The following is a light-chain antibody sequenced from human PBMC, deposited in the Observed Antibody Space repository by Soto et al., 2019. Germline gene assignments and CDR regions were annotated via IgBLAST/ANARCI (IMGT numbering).Light chain of an antibody. CDR2: KAS. V-gene: IGKV1-5*03. Sequence: DIQMTQSPSTLSGSVGDRVTITCRASQTISSWLAWHQQKPGKAPKLLIYKASTLKSGVPSRFSGSGSGTEFTLTISSLQPDDFATYYCQQYNSYSEAFGQGTKV. CDR3: QQYNSYSEA. J-gene: IGKJ1*01. CDR1: QTISSW.